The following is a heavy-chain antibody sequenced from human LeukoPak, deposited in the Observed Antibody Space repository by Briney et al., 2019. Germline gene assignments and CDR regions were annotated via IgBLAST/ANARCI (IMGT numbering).Heavy chain of an antibody. D-gene: IGHD5-12*01. CDR2: INHSGST. CDR1: GGSFSGYY. J-gene: IGHJ4*02. Sequence: SQTLSLTCAVYGGSFSGYYWSWIRQPPGKWLEWIAEINHSGSTNYNPSLKSRVTISVDTSKNQFSLKLSSVTAADTAVYYCAIGRLVATTFDYWGQGTLVTVSS. CDR3: AIGRLVATTFDY. V-gene: IGHV4-34*01.